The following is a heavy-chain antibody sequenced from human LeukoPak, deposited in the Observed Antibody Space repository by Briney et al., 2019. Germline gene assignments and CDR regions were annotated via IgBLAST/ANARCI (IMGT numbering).Heavy chain of an antibody. Sequence: GGSLRLSCIASGFTFTHYAMTWVRQAPGKGLEWVSDISASGSTIHYADSVKGRFTVSRDNSKNTVFLEMISLRVEDTALYHCAKGHGDWGGNYLDHWGQGARSPSPQ. CDR1: GFTFTHYA. CDR2: ISASGSTI. D-gene: IGHD4-17*01. V-gene: IGHV3-23*01. J-gene: IGHJ4*02. CDR3: AKGHGDWGGNYLDH.